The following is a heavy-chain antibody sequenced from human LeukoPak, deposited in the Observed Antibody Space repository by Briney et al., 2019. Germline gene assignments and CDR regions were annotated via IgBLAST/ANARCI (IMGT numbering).Heavy chain of an antibody. CDR1: GGSMNDYS. Sequence: SSKTLSLTCTVSGGSMNDYSWSWIRQSAGNGLEWIGRMYTRGNSHYNPSLTSRVTISIDESKNQFSLKLRSVTAADTAVYYCAREGFGEANFDFWGQGTRVTVSS. D-gene: IGHD3-10*01. V-gene: IGHV4-4*07. CDR3: AREGFGEANFDF. CDR2: MYTRGNS. J-gene: IGHJ4*02.